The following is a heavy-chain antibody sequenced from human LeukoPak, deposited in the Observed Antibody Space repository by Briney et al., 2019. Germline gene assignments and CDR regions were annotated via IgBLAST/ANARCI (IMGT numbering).Heavy chain of an antibody. CDR2: INHSGST. Sequence: SETLSLTCAVYGGSFSGYYWSWIRQPPGKGLEWIGEINHSGSTNYNPSLKSRVTISVDTSKNQFSLKLSSVTAADTAVYYCARVRSSSHPRDAFDIWGQGTMVTVSS. J-gene: IGHJ3*02. CDR3: ARVRSSSHPRDAFDI. CDR1: GGSFSGYY. V-gene: IGHV4-34*01. D-gene: IGHD6-6*01.